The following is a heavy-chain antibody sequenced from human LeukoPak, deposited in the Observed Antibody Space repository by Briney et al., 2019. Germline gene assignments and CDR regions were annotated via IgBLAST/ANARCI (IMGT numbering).Heavy chain of an antibody. CDR3: ARDLRVRGVISNWFDP. J-gene: IGHJ5*02. CDR1: GYTFTSYG. CDR2: ISAYNGNT. Sequence: ASVKVSCKASGYTFTSYGISWVRQAPGQGLEWMGWISAYNGNTNYAQKLQGRVTMTTDTSTSTAYMELRSLRSDDTAVYYCARDLRVRGVISNWFDPWGQGTLVTVSS. D-gene: IGHD3-10*01. V-gene: IGHV1-18*01.